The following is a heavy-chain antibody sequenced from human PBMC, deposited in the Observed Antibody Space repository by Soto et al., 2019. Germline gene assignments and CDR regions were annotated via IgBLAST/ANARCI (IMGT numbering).Heavy chain of an antibody. V-gene: IGHV4-59*01. CDR1: GGSISSYY. CDR2: IYYSGST. Sequence: SETLSLTCTVSGGSISSYYWSWIRQPPGKGLEWIGYIYYSGSTNYNPSLKSRVTISVDTSKNQFSLKLSSVTAADTAVYYCARGVTNHWFDPWGQGTLVTVSS. J-gene: IGHJ5*02. CDR3: ARGVTNHWFDP. D-gene: IGHD4-17*01.